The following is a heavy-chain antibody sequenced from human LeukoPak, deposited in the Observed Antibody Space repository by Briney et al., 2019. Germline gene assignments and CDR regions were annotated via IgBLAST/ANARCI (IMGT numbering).Heavy chain of an antibody. CDR3: ARREYYYDSSGYYYMDV. D-gene: IGHD3-22*01. CDR1: GFTFDDYG. CDR2: INWNGGST. J-gene: IGHJ6*03. Sequence: GGSLRLSCSASGFTFDDYGMGWVRHAPGKGLEWVSGINWNGGSTGYADSVKGRFTISRDNAKNSLYLQMNSLRAEDTALYYCARREYYYDSSGYYYMDVWGKGTTVTVSS. V-gene: IGHV3-20*04.